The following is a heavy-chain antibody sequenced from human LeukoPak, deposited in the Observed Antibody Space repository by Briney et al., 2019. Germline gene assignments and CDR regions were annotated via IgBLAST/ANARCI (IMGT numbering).Heavy chain of an antibody. CDR2: IYYSGST. CDR1: GGSTSSYY. Sequence: SETLSLTCTVSGGSTSSYYWSWIRQPPGKGLEWIGYIYYSGSTNYNPSLKSRVTISVDTSKNQFSLKLSSVTAADTAVYYCARGYYYGSGSFDYWGQGTLVTVSS. D-gene: IGHD3-10*01. V-gene: IGHV4-59*01. CDR3: ARGYYYGSGSFDY. J-gene: IGHJ4*02.